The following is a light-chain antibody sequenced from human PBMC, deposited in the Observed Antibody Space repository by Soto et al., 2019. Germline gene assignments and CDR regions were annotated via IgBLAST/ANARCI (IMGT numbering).Light chain of an antibody. CDR3: QQANSFPPT. Sequence: AIRMTQSPSSLSASTGDRVTITCRASQGISSYLAWYQQKPGKAPKLLIYAASTLQSGVPSRFSGSGSGTDFTLTISCLQSEDFATYYCQQANSFPPTFGQGTRLEIK. CDR1: QGISSY. CDR2: AAS. V-gene: IGKV1-8*01. J-gene: IGKJ5*01.